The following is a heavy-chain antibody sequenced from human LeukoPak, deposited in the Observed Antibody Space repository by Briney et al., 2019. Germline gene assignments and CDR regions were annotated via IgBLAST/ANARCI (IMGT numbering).Heavy chain of an antibody. J-gene: IGHJ4*02. CDR2: ISASGGST. CDR1: GFPFSSYS. Sequence: GGSLRLSCEASGFPFSSYSMNWVRQAPGKGLEWVSAISASGGSTSYADSVKGRFTISRDNSKNTLSLQMNSLRAEDTAVYYCAMNWNLDYWGQGTLVTVSS. CDR3: AMNWNLDY. V-gene: IGHV3-23*01. D-gene: IGHD1-1*01.